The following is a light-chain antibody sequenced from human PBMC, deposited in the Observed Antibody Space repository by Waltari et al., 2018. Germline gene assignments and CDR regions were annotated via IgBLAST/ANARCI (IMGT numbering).Light chain of an antibody. Sequence: DIQITHPPSSLSASAGDTVTITCSARQCIHTYLNWYQQKAGKAPKRLIYAASSWESGVPERFSGSGAGTDFTLNISSVQPEDVAIYFCRQDTSHPCTFGGGTKVEIK. J-gene: IGKJ4*02. CDR3: RQDTSHPCT. V-gene: IGKV1-17*01. CDR2: AAS. CDR1: QCIHTY.